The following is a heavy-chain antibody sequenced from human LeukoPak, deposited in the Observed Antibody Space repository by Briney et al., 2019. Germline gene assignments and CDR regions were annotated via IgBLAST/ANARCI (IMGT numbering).Heavy chain of an antibody. J-gene: IGHJ5*02. D-gene: IGHD3-10*01. Sequence: AFVKVSCKASGYTFTGYDINWVRQATGQGLEWMGWMNPNSGNTGYAQKFQGRVTMTRNTSISTAYMELSSLRSEDTAVYYCARSRYRVRGVSTTHWFDPWGQGTLVTVSS. CDR2: MNPNSGNT. V-gene: IGHV1-8*01. CDR1: GYTFTGYD. CDR3: ARSRYRVRGVSTTHWFDP.